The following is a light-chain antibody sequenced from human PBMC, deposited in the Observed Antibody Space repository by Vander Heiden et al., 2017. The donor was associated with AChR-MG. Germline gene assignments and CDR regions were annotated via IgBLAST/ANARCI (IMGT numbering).Light chain of an antibody. J-gene: IGKJ5*01. CDR1: QSVSSSY. Sequence: ELVLTQSPGTLSLSPGERATLSCRASQSVSSSYLAWYQQKPGQAPRLLIYGASSRATGIPDRFSGSGAGTDFTLTISRLEPEDVAVYYCQQYGSSLITFGQGTRLEIK. V-gene: IGKV3-20*01. CDR2: GAS. CDR3: QQYGSSLIT.